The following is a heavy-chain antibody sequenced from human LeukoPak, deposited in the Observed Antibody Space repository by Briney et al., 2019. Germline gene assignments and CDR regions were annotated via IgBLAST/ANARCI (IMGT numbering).Heavy chain of an antibody. D-gene: IGHD3-16*01. V-gene: IGHV4-59*01. CDR1: GGSITDYY. Sequence: NPSETLSLTCTVSGGSITDYYWSWIRHSSGKGLEWIGYMYYSGSAYYSPSLKTRVTISVDTSKNQFSLKLSSVTAADTAVYYCASGVRGDYWGQGTLVTVSS. J-gene: IGHJ4*02. CDR3: ASGVRGDY. CDR2: MYYSGSA.